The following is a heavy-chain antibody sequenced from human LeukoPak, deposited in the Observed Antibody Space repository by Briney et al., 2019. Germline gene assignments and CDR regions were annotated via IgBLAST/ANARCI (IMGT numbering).Heavy chain of an antibody. D-gene: IGHD4-17*01. V-gene: IGHV3-23*01. CDR3: STRDYDVVRGAH. J-gene: IGHJ4*02. Sequence: PGGSLRLSCAASGFIFDSYAMIWVRQAPGQGLQWVSSISGGFVTDYADSVKGRSTISRDNSKNTLYLQMDSLRAEDTALYYCSTRDYDVVRGAHWGQGTLVTVSS. CDR1: GFIFDSYA. CDR2: ISGGFVT.